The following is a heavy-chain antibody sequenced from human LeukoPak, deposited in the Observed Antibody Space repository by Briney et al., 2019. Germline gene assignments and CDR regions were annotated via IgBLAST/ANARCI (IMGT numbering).Heavy chain of an antibody. J-gene: IGHJ3*02. CDR1: GGSFSGYY. V-gene: IGHV4-34*01. CDR3: ASPSGSYSDAFDI. D-gene: IGHD1-26*01. CDR2: INHSGST. Sequence: SETLSLTCAVYGGSFSGYYWSWIRQPPGKGLEWIGEINHSGSTNYNPSLKSRVTISVDTSKNQFSLKLSSVTAADTAVYYCASPSGSYSDAFDIWGQGTMVTVSS.